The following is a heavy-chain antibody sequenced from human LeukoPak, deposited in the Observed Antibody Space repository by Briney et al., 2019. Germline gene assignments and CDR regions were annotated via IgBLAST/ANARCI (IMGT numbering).Heavy chain of an antibody. J-gene: IGHJ4*02. Sequence: DSVKVSCKSSGYTFTDHFIHWVRQAPEQGLEWVGEINPYNGYTKYAWRLQGRVTMTRDTSISTAFMEVSRLTSDDTAVYYCARDYSLNDYYWGQGTLVTVAS. CDR1: GYTFTDHF. CDR3: ARDYSLNDYY. CDR2: INPYNGYT. D-gene: IGHD5-12*01. V-gene: IGHV1-2*02.